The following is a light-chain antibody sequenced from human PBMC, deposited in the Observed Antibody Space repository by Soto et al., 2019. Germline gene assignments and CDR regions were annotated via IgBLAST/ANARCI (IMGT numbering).Light chain of an antibody. CDR1: QSVSTK. V-gene: IGKV3-15*01. J-gene: IGKJ1*01. Sequence: EIAMTQSPATLSVSPGGRATLCCRASQSVSTKLAWYQQTPAQAPRLLIFAASTRATDIPARFSGSGSGTEFTLTISSLQSEDFAVYYCQQYNNWPAWTFGQGTKVDIK. CDR2: AAS. CDR3: QQYNNWPAWT.